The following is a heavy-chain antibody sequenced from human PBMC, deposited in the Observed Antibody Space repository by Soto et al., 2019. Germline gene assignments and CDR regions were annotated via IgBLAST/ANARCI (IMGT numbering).Heavy chain of an antibody. J-gene: IGHJ6*02. Sequence: SGPTLVNPTQTLTLTCTFSGFSLSTSGVGVGWIRQPPGKALEWLALIYWDDDKRYSPSLKSRLTITKDTSKNQVVLTMTNMDPVDTATYYRAHSLLEQQLRAYGMDVWGQGTTVTVSS. D-gene: IGHD6-13*01. CDR1: GFSLSTSGVG. CDR3: AHSLLEQQLRAYGMDV. CDR2: IYWDDDK. V-gene: IGHV2-5*02.